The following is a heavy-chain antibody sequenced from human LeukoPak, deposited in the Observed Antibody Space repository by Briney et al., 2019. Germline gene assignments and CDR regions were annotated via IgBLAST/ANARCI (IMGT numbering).Heavy chain of an antibody. CDR1: GYTFTSYD. J-gene: IGHJ3*02. CDR3: AGGQKDYYYDSSGFPKNAFDI. V-gene: IGHV1-8*01. D-gene: IGHD3-22*01. CDR2: VNPNSGNT. Sequence: ASVKVSCKTSGYTFTSYDLNWVRQATGQGLEWMGWVNPNSGNTGYAQKFQGRVTITADKSTSTAYMELSSLRSEDAAVYYCAGGQKDYYYDSSGFPKNAFDIWGQGTMVTVSS.